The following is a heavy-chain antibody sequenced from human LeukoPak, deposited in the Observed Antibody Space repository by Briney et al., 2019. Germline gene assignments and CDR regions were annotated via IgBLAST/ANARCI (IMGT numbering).Heavy chain of an antibody. Sequence: SETLSLTCTVSGGSIRTYYWSWIRRPPGKGLEWIAYIHASGPTNYNPSLKSRITISVDTSKNQFSLKLSSVTAADTAVYYCARHDAGIAARPFGNWGQGTLVTVSS. V-gene: IGHV4-4*09. CDR1: GGSIRTYY. CDR2: IHASGPT. J-gene: IGHJ4*02. D-gene: IGHD6-6*01. CDR3: ARHDAGIAARPFGN.